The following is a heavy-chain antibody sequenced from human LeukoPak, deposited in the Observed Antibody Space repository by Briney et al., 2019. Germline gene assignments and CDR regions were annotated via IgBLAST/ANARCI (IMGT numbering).Heavy chain of an antibody. Sequence: PSETLSLTCSVSGDSISSSSYYWGWIRQPPGKALEWIGSISYSRITYYNPSLKSRVTISVDTPRNQFSLKLSSVTAADAAVYYCARAGYSSSWYGYYFDYWGQGTLVTVSS. D-gene: IGHD6-13*01. J-gene: IGHJ4*02. V-gene: IGHV4-39*01. CDR3: ARAGYSSSWYGYYFDY. CDR1: GDSISSSSYY. CDR2: ISYSRIT.